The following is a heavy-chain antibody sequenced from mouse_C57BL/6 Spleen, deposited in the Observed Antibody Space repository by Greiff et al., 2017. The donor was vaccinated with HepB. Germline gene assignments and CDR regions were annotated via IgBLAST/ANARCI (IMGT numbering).Heavy chain of an antibody. D-gene: IGHD1-1*01. CDR1: GFNIKDYY. Sequence: EVQLQQSGAELVKPGASVKLSCTASGFNIKDYYMHWVKQRTEQGLEWIGRIDPEDGETKYAPKFPGKATITADTSSNTADLQLSSLTSEDTAVYYCARYTTVVARHFDVWGTGTTVTVSS. V-gene: IGHV14-2*01. CDR2: IDPEDGET. J-gene: IGHJ1*03. CDR3: ARYTTVVARHFDV.